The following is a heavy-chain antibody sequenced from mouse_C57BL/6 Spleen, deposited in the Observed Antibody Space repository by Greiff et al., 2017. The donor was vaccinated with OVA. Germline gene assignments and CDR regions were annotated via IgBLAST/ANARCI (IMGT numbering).Heavy chain of an antibody. CDR3: ARAFWDYYGSSFFYFDY. V-gene: IGHV5-16*01. CDR2: INYDGSST. D-gene: IGHD1-1*01. CDR1: GFTFSDYY. J-gene: IGHJ2*01. Sequence: EVKLEESEGGLVQPGSSMKLSCTASGFTFSDYYMAWVRQVPEQGLEWVANINYDGSSTYYLDSLKSRFIISRDNAKNILYLQMSRLKSEDTATYYCARAFWDYYGSSFFYFDYWGQGTTLTVSS.